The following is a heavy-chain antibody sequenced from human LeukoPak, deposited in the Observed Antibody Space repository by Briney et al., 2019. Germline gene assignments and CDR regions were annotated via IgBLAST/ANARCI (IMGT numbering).Heavy chain of an antibody. Sequence: PGGSLRLSCAASGFTFSSYEMNWVRQAPGKGLEWVSYISSSGSTIYYADSVKGRFTISRDNAKNSLYLQMNSLRAEDTAVYYCVRDLGIAVAGPLYFDYWGQGTLVTVSS. CDR2: ISSSGSTI. J-gene: IGHJ4*02. CDR1: GFTFSSYE. V-gene: IGHV3-48*03. CDR3: VRDLGIAVAGPLYFDY. D-gene: IGHD6-19*01.